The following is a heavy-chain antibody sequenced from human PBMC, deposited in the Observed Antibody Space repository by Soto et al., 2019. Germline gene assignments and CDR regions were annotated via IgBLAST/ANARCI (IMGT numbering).Heavy chain of an antibody. D-gene: IGHD4-17*01. Sequence: QVQLVESGGGVVQPGRSLRLSCAASGFTFSSYGMHWVRQAPGKGLEWVAVIWYDGSNKYYADSVKGRFTISRDNSKNTLYLQMNSLRVEDTAVYYCARVGDHGDYGIFLDYWGQGTLVTVSS. CDR1: GFTFSSYG. J-gene: IGHJ4*02. CDR2: IWYDGSNK. V-gene: IGHV3-33*01. CDR3: ARVGDHGDYGIFLDY.